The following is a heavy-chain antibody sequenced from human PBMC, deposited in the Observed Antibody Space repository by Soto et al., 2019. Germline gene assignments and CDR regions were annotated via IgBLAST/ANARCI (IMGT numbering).Heavy chain of an antibody. CDR3: AVGRVYYDFWSGPHWFDP. D-gene: IGHD3-3*01. J-gene: IGHJ5*02. CDR1: GGSISSYY. CDR2: IYYSGST. Sequence: PSETLSLTGTVSGGSISSYYWSWIRQPPGKGLEWIGYIYYSGSTNYNPSLKSRVTISVDTSKNQFSLKLSSVTAADTAVYYCAVGRVYYDFWSGPHWFDPWGQGTLVTVSS. V-gene: IGHV4-59*01.